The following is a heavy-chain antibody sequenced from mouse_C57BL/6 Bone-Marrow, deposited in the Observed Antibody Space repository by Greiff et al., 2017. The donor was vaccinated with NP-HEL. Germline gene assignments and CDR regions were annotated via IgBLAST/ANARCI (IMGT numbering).Heavy chain of an antibody. Sequence: QVQLQQPGAELVMPGASVKLSCKASGYTFTSYWLHWVKQRPGQGLEWIGEIDPSDSYTNSNQKFKGQSTLTVDKSSSPPYMPLSSLTSEDSSVYYCAREGYGSSLYFDYWGQGTTLTVSS. V-gene: IGHV1-69*01. CDR1: GYTFTSYW. CDR2: IDPSDSYT. D-gene: IGHD1-1*01. CDR3: AREGYGSSLYFDY. J-gene: IGHJ2*01.